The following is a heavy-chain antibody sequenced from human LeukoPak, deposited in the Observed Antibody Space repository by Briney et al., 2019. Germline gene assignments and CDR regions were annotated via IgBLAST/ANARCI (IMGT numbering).Heavy chain of an antibody. CDR3: ARGGNYWPQWWFDP. J-gene: IGHJ5*02. V-gene: IGHV4-61*05. CDR2: IYYTGST. Sequence: SETLSLTCTVSGDSISGSSYYWGWIRQPPGKGLEWIGYIYYTGSTSYNPSLKSRVTMSLDASKNQSSLELNSVTPADTAVYYCARGGNYWPQWWFDPWGRGTLVSVSS. CDR1: GDSISGSSYY. D-gene: IGHD1-26*01.